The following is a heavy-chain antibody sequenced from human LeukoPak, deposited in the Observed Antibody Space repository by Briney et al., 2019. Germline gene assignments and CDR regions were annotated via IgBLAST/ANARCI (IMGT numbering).Heavy chain of an antibody. V-gene: IGHV4-39*07. CDR3: ARGAGAQLDY. D-gene: IGHD6-13*01. Sequence: SETLSLTCSVSGGSISSSTYYWGWIRQPPGKGLEWIGSIYDSGITYYNPSLKSRVTMSVDTSKNQFSLKLSSVTAADTAVYYCARGAGAQLDYWGQGTLVTVSS. J-gene: IGHJ4*02. CDR2: IYDSGIT. CDR1: GGSISSSTYY.